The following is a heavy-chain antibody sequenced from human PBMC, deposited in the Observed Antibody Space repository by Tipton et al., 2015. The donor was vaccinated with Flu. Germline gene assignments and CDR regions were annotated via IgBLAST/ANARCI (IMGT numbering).Heavy chain of an antibody. J-gene: IGHJ6*02. CDR2: ISSSSSYI. CDR1: GFTFSSYS. Sequence: SLRLSCAASGFTFSSYSMNWVRQAPGKGLEWVSSISSSSSYIYYADSVKGRFTISRDNAKNSLYLQMNSLRAEDTAVYYCARAWDVGNPKFDYGMDVWGQGTTVTVSS. D-gene: IGHD1-14*01. V-gene: IGHV3-21*01. CDR3: ARAWDVGNPKFDYGMDV.